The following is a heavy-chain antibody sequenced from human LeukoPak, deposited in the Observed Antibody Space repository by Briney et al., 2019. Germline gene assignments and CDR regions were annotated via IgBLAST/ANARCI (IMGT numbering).Heavy chain of an antibody. CDR3: ANFDPVDY. CDR2: IPYDGSNK. CDR1: GFTFSSSA. J-gene: IGHJ4*02. D-gene: IGHD3-9*01. Sequence: GRSLRLSCAASGFTFSSSAMHWVRQAPDKGLEWVAVIPYDGSNKYYADSVKGRFTISRDNSKNTLYLQMNSLRAEDTAVYYCANFDPVDYWGQGTLVTVSS. V-gene: IGHV3-30-3*01.